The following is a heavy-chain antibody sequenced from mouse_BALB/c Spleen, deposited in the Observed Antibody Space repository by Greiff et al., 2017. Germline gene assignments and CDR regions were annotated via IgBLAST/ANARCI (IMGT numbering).Heavy chain of an antibody. CDR1: GYTFTSYV. Sequence: VQLKQPGAELVKPGASVKLSCKASGYTFTSYVMHWVKQKPGQGLEWIGYINPYNDGTKYNEKFKGKATLTSDKSSSTAYMELSSLTSEDSAVYYCARDSTMITFYWGQGTLVTVSA. J-gene: IGHJ3*01. V-gene: IGHV1-14*01. D-gene: IGHD2-4*01. CDR3: ARDSTMITFY. CDR2: INPYNDGT.